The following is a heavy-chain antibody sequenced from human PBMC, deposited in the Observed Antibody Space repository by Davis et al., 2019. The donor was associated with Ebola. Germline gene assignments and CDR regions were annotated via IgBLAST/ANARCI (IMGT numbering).Heavy chain of an antibody. CDR1: GGSISSSSYY. J-gene: IGHJ4*02. CDR3: ARVPLWDGDFQFDY. Sequence: PSETLSLTCTVSGGSISSSSYYWGWIRQPPGKGLEWIGYIYHSGSTYYNPSLKSRVTISVDRSKNQFSLKLSSVTAADTAVYYCARVPLWDGDFQFDYWGQGTLVTVSS. CDR2: IYHSGST. D-gene: IGHD4-17*01. V-gene: IGHV4-30-2*01.